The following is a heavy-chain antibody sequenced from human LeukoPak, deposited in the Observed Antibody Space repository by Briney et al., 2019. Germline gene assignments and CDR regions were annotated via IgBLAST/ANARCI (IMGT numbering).Heavy chain of an antibody. V-gene: IGHV4-59*08. CDR2: FFYSGIT. CDR3: ARHEGVSGYYPLDY. Sequence: SETLSLTCTVSGGSISNNYWTWMRQPPGKGLEWIVYFFYSGITTYNPSLKSRVTISVDTSKNQFSLTLSSVTAADTAIYYCARHEGVSGYYPLDYWGRGTLVTVSS. J-gene: IGHJ4*02. CDR1: GGSISNNY. D-gene: IGHD3-22*01.